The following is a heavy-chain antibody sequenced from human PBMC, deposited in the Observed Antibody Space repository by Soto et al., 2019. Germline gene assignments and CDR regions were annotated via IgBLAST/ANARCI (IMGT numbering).Heavy chain of an antibody. CDR1: GFTFSSYG. V-gene: IGHV3-30*18. CDR3: AKVRGSSSWYSGVYYYYYYGMDV. CDR2: ISYDGSNK. Sequence: VQLVESGGGVVQPGRSLRLSCAASGFTFSSYGMHWVRQAPGKGLEWVAVISYDGSNKYYADSVKGRFTISRDNSKNTLYLQMNSLRAEDTAVYYCAKVRGSSSWYSGVYYYYYYGMDVWGQGTTVTVSS. J-gene: IGHJ6*02. D-gene: IGHD6-13*01.